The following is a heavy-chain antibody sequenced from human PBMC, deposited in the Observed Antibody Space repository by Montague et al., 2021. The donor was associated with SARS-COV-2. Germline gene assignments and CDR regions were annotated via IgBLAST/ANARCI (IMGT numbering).Heavy chain of an antibody. CDR1: GGSIRSSSYY. J-gene: IGHJ3*01. CDR2: IYYSGST. D-gene: IGHD3-10*01. Sequence: SETLSLTCTVSGGSIRSSSYYWGWIRQPPGKGLEWIVNIYYSGSTYYNPSLKSRVTISVDTSKDQFSLNLNSVTVADTAIYFCARPASGIGNAFDVWGQGTMVNVSS. V-gene: IGHV4-39*01. CDR3: ARPASGIGNAFDV.